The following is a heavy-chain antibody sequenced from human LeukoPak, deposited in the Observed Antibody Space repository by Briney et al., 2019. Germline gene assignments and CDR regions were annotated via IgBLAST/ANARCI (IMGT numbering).Heavy chain of an antibody. Sequence: GGSLRLSCAASGFTFSSYWMSWVRQAPGKGLEWVANIKQDGSEKYYVDSVKGRFTISRDNAKNSLYLQMNSLRAEDTAVYYCARYPEGGYDFWSGYGANWFDPWGQGTLVTVSS. V-gene: IGHV3-7*01. CDR2: IKQDGSEK. CDR1: GFTFSSYW. J-gene: IGHJ5*02. D-gene: IGHD3-3*01. CDR3: ARYPEGGYDFWSGYGANWFDP.